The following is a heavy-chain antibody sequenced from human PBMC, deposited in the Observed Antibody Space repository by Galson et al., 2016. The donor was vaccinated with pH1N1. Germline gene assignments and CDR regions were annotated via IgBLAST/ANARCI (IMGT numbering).Heavy chain of an antibody. CDR1: GFTFTSYA. V-gene: IGHV3-30*04. CDR2: ILYDGTNE. CDR3: ARDSEYSGHEGFH. J-gene: IGHJ4*02. Sequence: SLRLSCAASGFTFTSYAMHWVRQAPGKGLQWVAVILYDGTNEYYADSVKGRFPISRDKTQSTVYLQMNSLRKEDTAVYYCARDSEYSGHEGFHWAQGTLGIVSS. D-gene: IGHD5-12*01.